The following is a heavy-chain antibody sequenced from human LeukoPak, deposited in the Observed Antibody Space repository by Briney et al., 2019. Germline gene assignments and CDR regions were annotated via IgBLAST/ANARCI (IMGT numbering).Heavy chain of an antibody. D-gene: IGHD6-13*01. CDR2: IWYDGSNK. V-gene: IGHV3-33*06. CDR3: AKDDHNIAAAEGYYYYYYMEV. J-gene: IGHJ6*03. CDR1: GFTFSSYG. Sequence: GGSLRLSCAASGFTFSSYGMHWVRQAPGKGLEWVAVIWYDGSNKYYADSVKGRFTVSRDNSKNTLYLQMNSLRAEDTAVYYCAKDDHNIAAAEGYYYYYYMEVWGKGTTVTVSS.